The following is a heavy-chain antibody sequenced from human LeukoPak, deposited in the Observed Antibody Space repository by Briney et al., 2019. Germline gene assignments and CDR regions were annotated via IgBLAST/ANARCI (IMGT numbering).Heavy chain of an antibody. J-gene: IGHJ3*02. Sequence: GGSLRLSCAASGFTFSSYSMNWVRQAPGKGLEWVSYISSSSNTMYYADSVKGRFTISRDNAKNSLYLQMNSLRADDTAVYYCARGGAFDIWGQGTMVTVSS. CDR2: ISSSSNTM. CDR3: ARGGAFDI. CDR1: GFTFSSYS. V-gene: IGHV3-48*01.